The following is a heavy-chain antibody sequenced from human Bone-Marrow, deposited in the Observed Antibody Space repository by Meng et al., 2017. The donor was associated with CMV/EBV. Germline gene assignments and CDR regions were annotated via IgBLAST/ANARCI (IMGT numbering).Heavy chain of an antibody. CDR1: GFTFSSYW. V-gene: IGHV3-7*01. CDR3: AREITTIFGVVTTYYYYYGMDV. Sequence: RGSLRLSCAASGFTFSSYWMSWVRQAPGKGLEWVANIKQDGSEKYYVDSVKGRFTISRDNAKNSLYLQMNSLRAEDTAVYYCAREITTIFGVVTTYYYYYGMDVWGQGTTVTVSS. J-gene: IGHJ6*02. D-gene: IGHD3-3*01. CDR2: IKQDGSEK.